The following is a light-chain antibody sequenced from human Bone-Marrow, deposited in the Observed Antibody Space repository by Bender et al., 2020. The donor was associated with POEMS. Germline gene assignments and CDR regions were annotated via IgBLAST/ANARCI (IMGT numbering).Light chain of an antibody. CDR2: EGS. CDR3: CSYAGSRPLV. J-gene: IGLJ1*01. Sequence: QSALTQPPSASGSPGQSVTISCTGTSSDVGGYNYVSWYQQHPGKAPKLIIYEGSKRPSGVSDRFTGSKSGNTASLTISGLQAEDEADYYCCSYAGSRPLVFGTGTKVTVL. V-gene: IGLV2-8*01. CDR1: SSDVGGYNY.